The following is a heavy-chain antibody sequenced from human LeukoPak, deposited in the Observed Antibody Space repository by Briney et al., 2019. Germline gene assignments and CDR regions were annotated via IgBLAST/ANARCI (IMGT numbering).Heavy chain of an antibody. D-gene: IGHD2-2*01. CDR1: GGSISSTSYY. Sequence: SETLSLTCTVSGGSISSTSYYWGWIRQPPGKGLEWIGSIYYSGSTYYNPSLKSRVAISADRSKNQFSLKLSSVTAADTAVYYCARVKPAIYIVVVPAATIDYWGQGTLVTVSS. V-gene: IGHV4-39*07. CDR2: IYYSGST. CDR3: ARVKPAIYIVVVPAATIDY. J-gene: IGHJ4*02.